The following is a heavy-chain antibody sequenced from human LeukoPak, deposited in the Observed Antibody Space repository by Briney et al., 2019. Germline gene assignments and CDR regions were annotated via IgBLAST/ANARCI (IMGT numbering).Heavy chain of an antibody. D-gene: IGHD3-10*01. CDR3: ARDDDSGSYFTYYYYMDV. CDR1: GFTFSSYW. Sequence: PGGPLRLSCVASGFTFSSYWMSWVRQAPGKGLEWVANIKQDGSEKYYVDSVKGRFTISRDNAKNSLYLQMNSLRAEDTAVYYCARDDDSGSYFTYYYYMDVWGKGTTVTVSS. J-gene: IGHJ6*03. V-gene: IGHV3-7*01. CDR2: IKQDGSEK.